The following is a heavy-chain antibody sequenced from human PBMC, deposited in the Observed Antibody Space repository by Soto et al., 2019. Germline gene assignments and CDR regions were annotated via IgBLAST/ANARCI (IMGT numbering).Heavy chain of an antibody. CDR3: AREYTAWPLAYGLDV. D-gene: IGHD2-2*02. CDR1: GFTFSTYS. V-gene: IGHV3-21*01. J-gene: IGHJ6*02. CDR2: ISSRSDI. Sequence: GGSLRLSCVGSGFTFSTYSINWVRQAPGKGLEWVSSISSRSDIYYADSVKGRFTISRDNAKNSVSLKMNSLRAEDTAVYYCAREYTAWPLAYGLDVWGQATTVTVSS.